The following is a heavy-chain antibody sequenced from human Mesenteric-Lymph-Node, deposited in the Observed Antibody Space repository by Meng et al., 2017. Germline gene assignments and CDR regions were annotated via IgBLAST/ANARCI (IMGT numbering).Heavy chain of an antibody. V-gene: IGHV3-21*06. CDR1: GFTFSAYT. Sequence: GESLMISCESSGFTFSAYTMNWVRQAPGKGLQWVSSISSSSRWIYYADSEKGRFTISRDDAKNSVYLHMNSLRAEDTAVYYCARWGYTGSWYVLDNWGQGALVTVSS. CDR3: ARWGYTGSWYVLDN. J-gene: IGHJ4*02. D-gene: IGHD6-13*01. CDR2: ISSSSRWI.